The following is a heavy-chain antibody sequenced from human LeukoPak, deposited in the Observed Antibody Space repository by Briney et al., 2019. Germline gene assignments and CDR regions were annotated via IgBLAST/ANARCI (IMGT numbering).Heavy chain of an antibody. D-gene: IGHD6-19*01. V-gene: IGHV1-18*01. Sequence: GASVKVSCKASGYTFTSYGISWVRRAPGQGLEWMGWISAYNGNTNYAQKVQGRVTMTTDTSTSTVYMELSSLRSEDTAVYYCARAAVAGPRRGYYFDYWGQGTLVTVSS. J-gene: IGHJ4*02. CDR1: GYTFTSYG. CDR3: ARAAVAGPRRGYYFDY. CDR2: ISAYNGNT.